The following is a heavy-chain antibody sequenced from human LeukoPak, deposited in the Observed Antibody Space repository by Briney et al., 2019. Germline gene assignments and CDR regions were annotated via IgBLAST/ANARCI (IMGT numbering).Heavy chain of an antibody. CDR2: INPNSGGT. Sequence: ASVKVSCKASGYTFTGYCMHWVRQAPGQGLEWMGWINPNSGGTDYAQKFQGRVTMTRDTSISTAYMELSRLRSGDTAVYYCARADYRGGMDVWGQGTTVTVPS. CDR3: ARADYRGGMDV. V-gene: IGHV1-2*02. CDR1: GYTFTGYC. J-gene: IGHJ6*02. D-gene: IGHD4-11*01.